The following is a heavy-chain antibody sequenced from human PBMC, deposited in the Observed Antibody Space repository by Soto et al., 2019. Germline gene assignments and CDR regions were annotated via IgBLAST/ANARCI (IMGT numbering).Heavy chain of an antibody. V-gene: IGHV3-23*01. D-gene: IGHD1-20*01. CDR2: TGISGRTT. Sequence: GGLRLSCAASGFSLTTYAMSWVRQAPGKGLEWVSTTGISGRTTYYADSVKGRFTVSRDDSKNTLDLQMSSLRAEDTAVYYCATVHNTSRSFDYWGQGTLVTVSS. CDR3: ATVHNTSRSFDY. CDR1: GFSLTTYA. J-gene: IGHJ4*02.